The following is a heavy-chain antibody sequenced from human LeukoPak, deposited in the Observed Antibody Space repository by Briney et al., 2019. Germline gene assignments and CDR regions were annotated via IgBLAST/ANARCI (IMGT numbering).Heavy chain of an antibody. V-gene: IGHV1-2*02. CDR1: GYTFTGYY. CDR2: INPNSGGT. Sequence: ASAKVSCKASGYTFTGYYMHWVRQAPGQGLEWMGWINPNSGGTNYAQKFQGRVTMTRDTSISTAYMELSRLRSDDTAVYYCARATNRKMWFDPWGQGTLVTVSS. CDR3: ARATNRKMWFDP. D-gene: IGHD1-14*01. J-gene: IGHJ5*02.